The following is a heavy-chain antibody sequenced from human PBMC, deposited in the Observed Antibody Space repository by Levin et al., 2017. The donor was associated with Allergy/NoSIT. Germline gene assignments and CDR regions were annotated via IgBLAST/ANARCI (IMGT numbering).Heavy chain of an antibody. CDR3: TIDNPLSGDYTADRDY. V-gene: IGHV3-15*01. CDR1: GFTFNAAW. Sequence: PGGSLRLSCAASGFTFNAAWMSWVRQAPGKGLEWVGRIKSKSDGETADYAAPVKGRFTISRADSKNTLYLQMNSLKTEDTAVYYCTIDNPLSGDYTADRDYWGQGILVTVSS. CDR2: IKSKSDGETA. D-gene: IGHD4-17*01. J-gene: IGHJ4*02.